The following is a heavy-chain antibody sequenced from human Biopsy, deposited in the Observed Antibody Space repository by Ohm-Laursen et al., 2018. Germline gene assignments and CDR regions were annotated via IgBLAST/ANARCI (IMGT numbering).Heavy chain of an antibody. CDR2: IYYTGST. D-gene: IGHD1-26*01. CDR1: GGSISSYY. J-gene: IGHJ2*01. Sequence: SDTLSLTCPVSGGSISSYYWSWIRQPPGKGLEWIGYIYYTGSTNYNPSLKSRATISVDTSMNHLSLRLTSVTAADTAVYYCARHAPSYSGSYWRYFDLWGRGTLVTVSS. V-gene: IGHV4-59*08. CDR3: ARHAPSYSGSYWRYFDL.